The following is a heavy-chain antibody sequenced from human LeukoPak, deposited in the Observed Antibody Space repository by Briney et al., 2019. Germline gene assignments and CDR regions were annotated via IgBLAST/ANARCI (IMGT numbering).Heavy chain of an antibody. D-gene: IGHD6-19*01. Sequence: GGSLRLSCAASGFTFSSYGMHWVRQAPGKGLEWVAFIRYDGSNKYYADSVKGRFTISRDNSKNTLYLQMNSLRAEDTAVYYCAKDGWYPEDYYYMDVWGKGTTVTVSS. CDR3: AKDGWYPEDYYYMDV. CDR2: IRYDGSNK. CDR1: GFTFSSYG. V-gene: IGHV3-30*02. J-gene: IGHJ6*03.